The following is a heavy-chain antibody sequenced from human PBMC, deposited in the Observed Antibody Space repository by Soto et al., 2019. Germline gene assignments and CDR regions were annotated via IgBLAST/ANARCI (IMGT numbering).Heavy chain of an antibody. J-gene: IGHJ4*02. D-gene: IGHD4-17*01. CDR1: GFSLSTSGVG. V-gene: IGHV2-5*01. CDR3: AHRRPTVITPFDY. CDR2: VNWNDNK. Sequence: QITLKESGPTLVEPTQTLTLTCTFSGFSLSTSGVGVGWIRQPPGQALEWLAFVNWNDNKRYSPSLNSRLTITNDASENQVVLTMTNLDSVDTGTYYCAHRRPTVITPFDYWGQGTLVTVSS.